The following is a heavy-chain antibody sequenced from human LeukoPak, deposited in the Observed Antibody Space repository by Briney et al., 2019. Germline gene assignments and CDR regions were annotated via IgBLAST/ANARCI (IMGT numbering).Heavy chain of an antibody. V-gene: IGHV3-21*01. CDR3: ARAQAYGDYTALDY. D-gene: IGHD4-17*01. Sequence: GRSLRLSCAASGFTFSSYSMNWVRQAPGKGLEWVSSISSSSSYIYYADSVKGQFTISRDNAKNSLYLQMNSLRAEDTAVYYCARAQAYGDYTALDYWGQGTLVTVSS. J-gene: IGHJ4*02. CDR2: ISSSSSYI. CDR1: GFTFSSYS.